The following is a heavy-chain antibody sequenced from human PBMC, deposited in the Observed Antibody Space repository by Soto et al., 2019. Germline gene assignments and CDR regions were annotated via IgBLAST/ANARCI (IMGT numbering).Heavy chain of an antibody. D-gene: IGHD6-19*01. J-gene: IGHJ4*02. CDR3: FRWSGWYRYFFDY. V-gene: IGHV4-39*01. Sequence: EKLRLTCTVSGGSISSSSYYWGWVRQPPGKGLEWIGSIYYSGSTYYNPSLKSRVTISVDTSKNQFSLKLRSVTAADTAVYYLFRWSGWYRYFFDYCGPGSLVT. CDR2: IYYSGST. CDR1: GGSISSSSYY.